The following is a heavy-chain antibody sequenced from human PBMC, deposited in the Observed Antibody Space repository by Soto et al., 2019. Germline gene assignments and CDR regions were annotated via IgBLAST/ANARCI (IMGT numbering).Heavy chain of an antibody. CDR3: SRGFRGGVDH. V-gene: IGHV3-48*03. CDR1: GFTFSSYE. D-gene: IGHD2-8*02. Sequence: SLRLSCAASGFTFSSYEMNWVRQAPGKGLEWVSYISTSRTIYYADSVKGRFTISRDNAKNSLYLQMNSLRAEDTAVYYCSRGFRGGVDHWGQGTLVTVSS. J-gene: IGHJ4*02. CDR2: ISTSRTI.